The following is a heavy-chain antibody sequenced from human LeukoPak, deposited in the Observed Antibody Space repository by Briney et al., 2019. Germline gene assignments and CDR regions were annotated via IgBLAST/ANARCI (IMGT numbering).Heavy chain of an antibody. V-gene: IGHV4-59*08. CDR3: ARRGVNYYDSSGNAFDI. CDR2: IYYSGST. D-gene: IGHD3-22*01. CDR1: GGSISSYY. Sequence: NPSETLSLTRTVSGGSISSYYWSWIRQPPGKGLEWIGYIYYSGSTNYNPSLKSRVTISVDTSKNQFSLKLSSVTAADTAVYYCARRGVNYYDSSGNAFDIWGQGTMVTVSS. J-gene: IGHJ3*02.